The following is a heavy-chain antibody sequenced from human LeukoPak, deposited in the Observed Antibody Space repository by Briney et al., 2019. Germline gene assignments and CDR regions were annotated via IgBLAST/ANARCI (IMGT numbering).Heavy chain of an antibody. CDR1: GFTFSGSA. CDR2: IRSKADSYAT. CDR3: TRQSPIYCGGDCYPFDY. V-gene: IGHV3-73*01. Sequence: GGSLRLSCAASGFTFSGSAMHWVRQASGKGLEWVGRIRSKADSYATAYAASVKGRFTISRDDSKTTAYLQMNSLKTEDTAVYYCTRQSPIYCGGDCYPFDYWGQGTLVTVSS. D-gene: IGHD2-21*02. J-gene: IGHJ4*02.